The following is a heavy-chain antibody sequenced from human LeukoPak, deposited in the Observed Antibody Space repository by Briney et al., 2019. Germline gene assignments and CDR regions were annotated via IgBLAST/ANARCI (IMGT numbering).Heavy chain of an antibody. CDR2: ISGSGGST. CDR3: AKAPFYGSGSYYFDY. V-gene: IGHV3-23*01. CDR1: GFTFSSYA. J-gene: IGHJ4*02. Sequence: GGSLRLSCAASGFTFSSYAMSWVRQAPGKGLEWVSAISGSGGSTYYADSVKGRFTISRDNSKNTLYLQMNSLRAEDTAVYYCAKAPFYGSGSYYFDYWGQGTLVTVSS. D-gene: IGHD3-10*01.